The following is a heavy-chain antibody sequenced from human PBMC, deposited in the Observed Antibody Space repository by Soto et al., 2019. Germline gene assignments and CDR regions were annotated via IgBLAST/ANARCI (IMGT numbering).Heavy chain of an antibody. J-gene: IGHJ5*02. CDR3: ARSLYSGSYTNCVDP. CDR2: IYYSGST. V-gene: IGHV4-31*03. D-gene: IGHD1-26*01. Sequence: SETMSLTCTVSGGSISSGGYYLSCIRQHTGKGLEWIGYIYYSGSTYYNPSLKSRVTISVDTSKTQFSLKLSSVTAADTAVYYCARSLYSGSYTNCVDPWGQGTLGTVSA. CDR1: GGSISSGGYY.